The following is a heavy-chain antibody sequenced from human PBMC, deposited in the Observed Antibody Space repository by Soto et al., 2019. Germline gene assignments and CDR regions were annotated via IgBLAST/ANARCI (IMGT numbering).Heavy chain of an antibody. Sequence: QVQLVQSGAEVKKPGASVKLSCKASGYTFTSYYMNWVRRAPGQGLEWMGIINPRDGSTSYAQEFQGRVTMTRDTSPSTVYMELSSMRSEDTAVYYCAREGERAAGYSSGGYDFWGQGTLVTVSS. J-gene: IGHJ4*02. D-gene: IGHD6-25*01. CDR1: GYTFTSYY. V-gene: IGHV1-46*01. CDR3: AREGERAAGYSSGGYDF. CDR2: INPRDGST.